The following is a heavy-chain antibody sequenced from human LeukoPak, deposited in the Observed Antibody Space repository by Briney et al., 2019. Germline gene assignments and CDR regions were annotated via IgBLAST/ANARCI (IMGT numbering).Heavy chain of an antibody. Sequence: SETLSLTCAVSGVSLNDYYWSWVRQTPGKGLEWIGEINHSGYTNDSPSLKSRVTISIDTSRKQFSLNLRSVTVADTGIYYCTRMTTGHDYWGQGTLVTVSS. CDR1: GVSLNDYY. CDR3: TRMTTGHDY. J-gene: IGHJ4*02. V-gene: IGHV4-34*01. CDR2: INHSGYT. D-gene: IGHD4-17*01.